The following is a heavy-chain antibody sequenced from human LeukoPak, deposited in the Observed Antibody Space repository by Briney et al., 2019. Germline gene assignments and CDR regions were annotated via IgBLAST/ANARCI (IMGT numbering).Heavy chain of an antibody. J-gene: IGHJ4*02. CDR2: INYSGST. Sequence: PSETLSLTCTVSGGSIASAGYYWSRIRQHPGKGLEWIGYINYSGSTYYNPSLKSRVTISGDTSKNQFSLKLSSVTAADTAVYYCARGNSDGKREDYWGPGTLLTVSS. V-gene: IGHV4-31*03. D-gene: IGHD2-15*01. CDR1: GGSIASAGYY. CDR3: ARGNSDGKREDY.